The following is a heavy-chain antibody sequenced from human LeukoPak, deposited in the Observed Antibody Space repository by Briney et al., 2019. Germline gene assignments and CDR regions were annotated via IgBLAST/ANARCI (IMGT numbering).Heavy chain of an antibody. Sequence: PSETLSLTCTVSGGSISSYYWSWIRQPPGKGLEWIGYIYYSGSTNYNPSLKSRVTISVDTSKNQFSLKLSSVTAADTAVYYCARVYYSDSSGYRSPLYYYYYMDVWGKGTTVTVSS. CDR2: IYYSGST. V-gene: IGHV4-59*01. D-gene: IGHD3-22*01. CDR1: GGSISSYY. J-gene: IGHJ6*03. CDR3: ARVYYSDSSGYRSPLYYYYYMDV.